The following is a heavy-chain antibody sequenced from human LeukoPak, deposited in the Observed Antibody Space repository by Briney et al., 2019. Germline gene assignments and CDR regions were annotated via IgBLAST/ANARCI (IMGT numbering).Heavy chain of an antibody. D-gene: IGHD1-7*01. CDR2: MNPNSGNT. J-gene: IGHJ3*02. Sequence: ASVKVSCKASGYTFTSYDINWVRQATGQGLEWMGWMNPNSGNTGYAQKFQGRVTMTRNTSISTAYMELSSLRSEDTAVYYCARGAWNYFGPPHAFDIWGQGTMVTVSS. CDR3: ARGAWNYFGPPHAFDI. V-gene: IGHV1-8*01. CDR1: GYTFTSYD.